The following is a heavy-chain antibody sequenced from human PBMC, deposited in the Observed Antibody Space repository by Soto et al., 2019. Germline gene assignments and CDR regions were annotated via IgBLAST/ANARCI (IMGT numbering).Heavy chain of an antibody. D-gene: IGHD6-13*01. CDR2: FHYSGRT. J-gene: IGHJ4*02. V-gene: IGHV4-39*07. CDR1: RGSIIICPYS. CDR3: ARGGPGIAAAGFFNY. Sequence: SETLSLTCIVSRGSIIICPYSWGGIRQPPGKGLERIGTFHYSGRTYYSPSLESRVTISVDTSKNQFSLKLSSVTAADTALYYCARGGPGIAAAGFFNYWGQGTLVTVSS.